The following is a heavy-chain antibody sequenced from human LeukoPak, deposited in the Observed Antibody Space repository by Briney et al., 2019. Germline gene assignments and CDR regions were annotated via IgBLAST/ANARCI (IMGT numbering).Heavy chain of an antibody. V-gene: IGHV3-7*01. Sequence: GGSLRPSCEALGFTLSNYWMAWVRQGPGKGLEWVANIRQDGGDKGHADSVKGRFTISRDNAKNSLYLQMNSLGVEDSGLYYCARDVHGTLDYWGQGTLVTVSS. CDR2: IRQDGGDK. D-gene: IGHD1-26*01. CDR3: ARDVHGTLDY. CDR1: GFTLSNYW. J-gene: IGHJ4*02.